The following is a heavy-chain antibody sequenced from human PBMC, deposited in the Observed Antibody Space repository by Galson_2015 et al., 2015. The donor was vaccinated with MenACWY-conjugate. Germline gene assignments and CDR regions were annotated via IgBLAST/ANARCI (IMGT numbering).Heavy chain of an antibody. V-gene: IGHV3-33*01. Sequence: SLRLSSAASGFTFSSYGMHWVRQAPGKGLEWVAVIWSDGSNKYSADSVKGRFTISRDNSKNTLYLQMNSLRAEDTSVYYCARDYCSSTSCYFDYWGQGTLVTVSS. CDR2: IWSDGSNK. D-gene: IGHD2-2*01. J-gene: IGHJ4*02. CDR3: ARDYCSSTSCYFDY. CDR1: GFTFSSYG.